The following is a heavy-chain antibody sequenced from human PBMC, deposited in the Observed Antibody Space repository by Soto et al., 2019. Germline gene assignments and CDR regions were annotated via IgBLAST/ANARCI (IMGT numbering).Heavy chain of an antibody. V-gene: IGHV3-74*01. J-gene: IGHJ6*03. Sequence: EVQLVESGGGLVQPGGSLRLSCAASGFTFRTYWIYWVRQAPGKGLVWVSRINSDGSVTTYADSVKGRFTVSRDNAKNTVQLQMNSLRAEDTAVYYCVRETTYGDYYYYYMDVWGKGTTVTVSS. D-gene: IGHD4-17*01. CDR2: INSDGSVT. CDR1: GFTFRTYW. CDR3: VRETTYGDYYYYYMDV.